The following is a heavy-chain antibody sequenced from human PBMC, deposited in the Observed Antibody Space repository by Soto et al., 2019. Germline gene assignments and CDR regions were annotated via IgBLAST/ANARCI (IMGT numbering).Heavy chain of an antibody. D-gene: IGHD2-15*01. CDR1: GASLSTYH. CDR2: ISYSGST. Sequence: SETLSLTCTVSGASLSTYHWCWIRQPPGKGLEWIGYISYSGSTNYNPSLKSRVTISFDASKNEISLQVRSATAADAAVYYCARDLKEYCSDGKCNWFDPWGQGTLVT. J-gene: IGHJ5*02. CDR3: ARDLKEYCSDGKCNWFDP. V-gene: IGHV4-59*01.